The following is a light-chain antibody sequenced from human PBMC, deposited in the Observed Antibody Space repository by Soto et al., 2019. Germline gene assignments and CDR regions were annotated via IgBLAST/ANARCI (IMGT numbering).Light chain of an antibody. V-gene: IGKV1-39*01. CDR1: QSITTY. CDR2: AAS. Sequence: DTQMTQSPSSLSACVGDRVTITCRASQSITTYLNWYQQKPGNAPNLLIYAASNLQSGVPSRFSGSGSGTDFTLTINSLQPEDFATYYCQQTKTVPWTFCRGTKVENK. CDR3: QQTKTVPWT. J-gene: IGKJ1*01.